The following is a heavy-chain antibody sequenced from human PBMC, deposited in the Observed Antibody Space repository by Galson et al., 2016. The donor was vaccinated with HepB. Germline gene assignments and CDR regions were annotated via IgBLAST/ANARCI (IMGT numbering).Heavy chain of an antibody. Sequence: SLRLSCAASGFVFSDFYLAWVRQVPGKGLEWVASVDRGGSGKYYVDSAKGRFTIFRDNAQNSVFLQMSSLRVEDTALYYCVSGYTSGGWGKGTMVTVSS. CDR1: GFVFSDFY. CDR3: VSGYTSGG. V-gene: IGHV3-7*01. J-gene: IGHJ3*01. CDR2: VDRGGSGK. D-gene: IGHD6-19*01.